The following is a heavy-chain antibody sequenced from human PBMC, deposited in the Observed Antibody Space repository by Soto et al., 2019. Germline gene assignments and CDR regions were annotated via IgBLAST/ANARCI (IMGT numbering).Heavy chain of an antibody. Sequence: HPGGSVRLSCAASGFSFSKFAMNWVRLPPGKGLEWVSGISDSGHNVVYADSVRGRFTISRDNSKSILYLQMDRLTVDDSAVYYCAKQFVDVWGQGTTVTVSS. CDR1: GFSFSKFA. J-gene: IGHJ6*02. CDR2: ISDSGHNV. V-gene: IGHV3-23*01. CDR3: AKQFVDV.